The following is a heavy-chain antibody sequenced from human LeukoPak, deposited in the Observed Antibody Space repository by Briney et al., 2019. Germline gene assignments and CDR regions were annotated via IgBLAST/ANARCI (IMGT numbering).Heavy chain of an antibody. CDR3: ARESPTRSSGWPDAFDI. V-gene: IGHV4-34*01. D-gene: IGHD6-19*01. Sequence: SETLSLTCAVYGGSFSGYYWSWIRQPPGKGLEWIGEINHSGSTNYNPSLKSRVTISVDTSKNQFSLKLSSVTAADTAVYYCARESPTRSSGWPDAFDIWGQGTMVTVSS. CDR2: INHSGST. J-gene: IGHJ3*02. CDR1: GGSFSGYY.